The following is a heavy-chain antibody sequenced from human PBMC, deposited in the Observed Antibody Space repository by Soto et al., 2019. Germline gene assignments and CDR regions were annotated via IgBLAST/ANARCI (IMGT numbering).Heavy chain of an antibody. CDR3: ARDNGYSGYDSYYYYMDA. CDR1: GFTFSSYG. Sequence: QVQLEESGGGVVQPGRSLRLSCAASGFTFSSYGMHWVRQAPGKGLEWVAVIWYDGSNKYYADSVKGRFTISRDNSKNTLYLQMNSLRAEDTGVYYCARDNGYSGYDSYYYYMDAWGKGTTVTVSS. V-gene: IGHV3-33*01. D-gene: IGHD5-12*01. J-gene: IGHJ6*03. CDR2: IWYDGSNK.